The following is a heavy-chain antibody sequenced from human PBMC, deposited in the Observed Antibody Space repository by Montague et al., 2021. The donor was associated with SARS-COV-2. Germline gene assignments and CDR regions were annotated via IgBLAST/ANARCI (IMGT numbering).Heavy chain of an antibody. V-gene: IGHV3-66*01. D-gene: IGHD2-2*01. Sequence: SLRLSCAASGFTVSSNHMSWVRQAPGKGLECVSVIYSGGTTYYADSVKRRFTISRDNSKNTLYLQMNSLRAEDTAVYYCARALSFSNWFDPWGQGTLVTVSS. CDR2: IYSGGTT. CDR3: ARALSFSNWFDP. J-gene: IGHJ5*02. CDR1: GFTVSSNH.